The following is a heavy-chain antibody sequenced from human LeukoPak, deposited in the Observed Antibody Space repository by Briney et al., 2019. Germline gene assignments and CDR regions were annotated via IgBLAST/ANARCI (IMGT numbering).Heavy chain of an antibody. D-gene: IGHD6-13*01. CDR2: IYTSGST. CDR3: ARDSSSWSTGNDAFDI. CDR1: GGSISSYY. Sequence: SETLSLTCTVSGGSISSYYRSWIRQPAGKGLEWIGRIYTSGSTNYNPSLKSRVTMSVDTSKNQFSLKLSSVTAADTAVYYCARDSSSWSTGNDAFDIWGQGTMVTVSS. V-gene: IGHV4-4*07. J-gene: IGHJ3*02.